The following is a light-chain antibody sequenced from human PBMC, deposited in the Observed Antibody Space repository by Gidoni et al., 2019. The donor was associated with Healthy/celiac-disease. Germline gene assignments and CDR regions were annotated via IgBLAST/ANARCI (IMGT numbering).Light chain of an antibody. J-gene: IGLJ3*02. CDR3: YSAANNNHWV. V-gene: IGLV3-27*01. CDR1: VLAKKY. CDR2: KDS. Sequence: SYDLTQPSSVSVSPGQTARITCSGDVLAKKYARWFQQKPGQASALVIYKDSELPSGIPERFSGSSSGTTVTLTISGAQVEDEADYYCYSAANNNHWVFGGGTK.